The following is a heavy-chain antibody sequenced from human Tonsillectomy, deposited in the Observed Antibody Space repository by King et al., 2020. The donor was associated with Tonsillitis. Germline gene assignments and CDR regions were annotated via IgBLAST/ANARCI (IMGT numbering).Heavy chain of an antibody. Sequence: QLQESGPGLVKPSETLSLTCTVSGGSISSYYWSWIRQPPGKGLEWIGYIYYSGSTNYNPSLKSRVTISVDTSKNQFSLKLSSVTAADTAVYYCARTVRSSWLNDAFDIWGQGTMVTVSS. D-gene: IGHD6-13*01. J-gene: IGHJ3*02. CDR3: ARTVRSSWLNDAFDI. CDR2: IYYSGST. CDR1: GGSISSYY. V-gene: IGHV4-59*01.